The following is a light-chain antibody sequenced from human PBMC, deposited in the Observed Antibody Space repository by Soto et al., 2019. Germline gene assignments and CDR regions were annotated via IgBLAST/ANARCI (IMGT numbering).Light chain of an antibody. CDR2: DAS. Sequence: DIQMTQSPSSLSASVGDRVTITCQASQDISNYLNWYQQKPGKAPKLLIYDASNLETGVPSRFSGSGSGTDFTFTISSLQPEDSATYYFQQYDNLPGTFGGGTKVEIK. CDR3: QQYDNLPGT. J-gene: IGKJ4*01. V-gene: IGKV1-33*01. CDR1: QDISNY.